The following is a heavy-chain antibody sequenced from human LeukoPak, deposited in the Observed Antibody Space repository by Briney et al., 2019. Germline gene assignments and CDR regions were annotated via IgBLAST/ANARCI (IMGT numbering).Heavy chain of an antibody. J-gene: IGHJ4*02. CDR1: GGSISSGAYS. Sequence: PSETLSLTCAVSGGSISSGAYSWNWIRQPPGKGLEWIGYIFYRGATNYNPSLTSRVTISVDRSKNQFSLNLRSVTAADTAVYYCARESHYDSSGYNYFDNWGQGALVTVSS. CDR3: ARESHYDSSGYNYFDN. V-gene: IGHV4-30-2*01. CDR2: IFYRGAT. D-gene: IGHD3-22*01.